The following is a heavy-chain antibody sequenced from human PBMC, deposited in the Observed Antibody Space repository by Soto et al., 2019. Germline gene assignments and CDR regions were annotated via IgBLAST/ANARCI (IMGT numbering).Heavy chain of an antibody. V-gene: IGHV4-30-2*01. CDR1: GGSISSGGYS. D-gene: IGHD4-17*01. CDR2: IYHSGST. J-gene: IGHJ4*02. Sequence: QLQLQESGSGLVKPSQTLSLTCAVSGGSISSGGYSWSWIRQPPGKGLEWIGYIYHSGSTYYNPSLKSRVTISXXRXKXXFSLKLSSVTAADTAVYYCARAVDYGDYNVGVFDYWGQGTLVTVSS. CDR3: ARAVDYGDYNVGVFDY.